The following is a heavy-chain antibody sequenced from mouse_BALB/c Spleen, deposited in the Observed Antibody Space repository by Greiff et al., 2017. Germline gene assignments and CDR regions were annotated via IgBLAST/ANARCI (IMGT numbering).Heavy chain of an antibody. CDR3: ARGDDGYYVYAMDY. Sequence: QVQLQQSGPQLVRPGASVKISCKASGYSFTSYWMHWVKQRPGQGLEWIGMIDPSDSETRLNQKFKDKATLTVDKSSSTAYMQLSSPTSEDSAVYYCARGDDGYYVYAMDYWGQGTSVTVSS. V-gene: IGHV1S127*01. D-gene: IGHD2-3*01. CDR2: IDPSDSET. J-gene: IGHJ4*01. CDR1: GYSFTSYW.